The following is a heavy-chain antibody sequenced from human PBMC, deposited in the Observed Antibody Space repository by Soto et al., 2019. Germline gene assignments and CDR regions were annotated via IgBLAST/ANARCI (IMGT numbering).Heavy chain of an antibody. D-gene: IGHD1-26*01. CDR3: ARDVSGSYYVSSGGPHFDY. J-gene: IGHJ4*02. V-gene: IGHV1-2*04. CDR2: INPNSGGT. CDR1: GYTFTGYY. Sequence: QVQLVQSGAEVKKPGASVKVSCKASGYTFTGYYMHWVRQAPGQGLEWMGWINPNSGGTNYAQKFQGWVTMTRDTSISTAYMELSRLRSDDTAVYYCARDVSGSYYVSSGGPHFDYWGQGTLVTVSS.